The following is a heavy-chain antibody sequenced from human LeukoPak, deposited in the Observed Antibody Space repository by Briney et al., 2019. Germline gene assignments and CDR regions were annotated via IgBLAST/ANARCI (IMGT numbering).Heavy chain of an antibody. CDR1: GFTFSSYA. J-gene: IGHJ4*02. CDR2: ISYDGSNK. Sequence: SGGSLRLSCAASGFTFSSYAMHWVRQAPGKGLEWVAVISYDGSNKYYADSVKGRFTISRDNSKNTLYLQMNSLRAEDTAVYYCARSRGNRDFDYWGQGTLVTVSS. V-gene: IGHV3-30*04. D-gene: IGHD1-14*01. CDR3: ARSRGNRDFDY.